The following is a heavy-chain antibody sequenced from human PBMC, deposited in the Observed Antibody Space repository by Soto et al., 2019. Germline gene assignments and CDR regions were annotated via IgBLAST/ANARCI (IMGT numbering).Heavy chain of an antibody. CDR2: IYPGDSDT. CDR3: ASIEWLRFRGGPYYFDY. Sequence: PGESLKISCKGSGYSFTSYWIGWVRQMPGKGLEWMGIIYPGDSDTRYSPSFQGQVTISADKSISTAYLQWSSLKASDTAMYYCASIEWLRFRGGPYYFDYWGQGTLVTVSS. V-gene: IGHV5-51*01. D-gene: IGHD5-12*01. CDR1: GYSFTSYW. J-gene: IGHJ4*02.